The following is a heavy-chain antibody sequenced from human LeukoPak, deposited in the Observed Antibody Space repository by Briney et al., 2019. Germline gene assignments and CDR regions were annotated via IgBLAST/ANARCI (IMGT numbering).Heavy chain of an antibody. CDR2: INTNTGNP. D-gene: IGHD2-8*01. CDR1: GYTFTSYA. J-gene: IGHJ4*02. Sequence: ASVTVSCKASGYTFTSYAMNWVRQAPGQGLEWMGWINTNTGNPTYAQGFTGRFVFSLDTSVSTAYLQISSLKAEDIAVYYCARALSYCTNGVCSFPGPFDYWGQGTLVTVSS. V-gene: IGHV7-4-1*02. CDR3: ARALSYCTNGVCSFPGPFDY.